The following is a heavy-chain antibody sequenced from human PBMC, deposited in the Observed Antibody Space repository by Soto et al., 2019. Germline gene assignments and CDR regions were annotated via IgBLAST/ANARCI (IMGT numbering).Heavy chain of an antibody. J-gene: IGHJ6*02. D-gene: IGHD1-1*01. CDR2: IWYDGTNK. V-gene: IGHV3-33*01. Sequence: QVQLVESGGGVVQPGRSLRLSCAASGFTFSTYGMHWVRQAPGKGLEWVAVIWYDGTNKYYADSVKGRFTISRDNSKNTLYLQMSRLRAADTDLYYWARALEVEIYYYGMDVWGQGTTVTVSS. CDR3: ARALEVEIYYYGMDV. CDR1: GFTFSTYG.